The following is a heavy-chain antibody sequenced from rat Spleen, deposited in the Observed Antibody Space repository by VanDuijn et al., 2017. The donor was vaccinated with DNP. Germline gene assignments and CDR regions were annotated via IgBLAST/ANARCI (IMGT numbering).Heavy chain of an antibody. J-gene: IGHJ4*01. CDR3: TSLHGVPYAMDA. CDR2: ITSSGGRT. V-gene: IGHV5-31*01. D-gene: IGHD4-3*01. Sequence: EVQLVESGGDLVQPGRSLKLSCVASGFTFNNYWMTWIRQVPGKGLEWVASITSSGGRTYYPASVKGRFTISRDNAKSTLYLQMNSLRSEDTATYYCTSLHGVPYAMDAWGQGTSVTVSS. CDR1: GFTFNNYW.